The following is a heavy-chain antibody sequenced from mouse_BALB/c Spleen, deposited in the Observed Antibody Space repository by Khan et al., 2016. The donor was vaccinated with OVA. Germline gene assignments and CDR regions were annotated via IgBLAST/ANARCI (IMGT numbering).Heavy chain of an antibody. J-gene: IGHJ4*01. Sequence: QIQLVQSGPELKKPGETVKISCKASGHTFTNYGMNWVKQAPGKGLKWMGWINTYTGEPTYADDFNGRSAFSLETSASTAYLQINNLKNEDTATFFCARPPYFSYAMDNWGQGTPGTVSA. CDR1: GHTFTNYG. D-gene: IGHD2-10*01. V-gene: IGHV9-3-1*01. CDR2: INTYTGEP. CDR3: ARPPYFSYAMDN.